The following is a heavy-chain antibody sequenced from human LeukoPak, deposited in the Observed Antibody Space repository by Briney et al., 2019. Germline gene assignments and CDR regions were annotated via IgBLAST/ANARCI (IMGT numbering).Heavy chain of an antibody. CDR2: MNPNSGNT. V-gene: IGHV1-8*03. Sequence: ASVKVSCKASGYTFTSYDINWVRQATGQGLEWMGWMNPNSGNTGYAQKFQGRVTITRNTSISTAYMELSSLRSEDTAVYYCARDNVDDILTGYYYYYGMDVWGQGTTVTVSS. CDR1: GYTFTSYD. CDR3: ARDNVDDILTGYYYYYGMDV. J-gene: IGHJ6*02. D-gene: IGHD3-9*01.